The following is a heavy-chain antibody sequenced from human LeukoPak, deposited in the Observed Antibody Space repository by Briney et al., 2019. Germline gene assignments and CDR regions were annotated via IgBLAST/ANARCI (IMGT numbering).Heavy chain of an antibody. J-gene: IGHJ6*02. CDR2: IYYSGST. CDR1: GGSISSYY. D-gene: IGHD2-15*01. V-gene: IGHV4-59*08. CDR3: ARQDDSLYGMDV. Sequence: SETLSLTCTVSGGSISSYYWSWIRQPPGKGLEWIGYIYYSGSTNYNPSLKSRVTISVDTSKNQFSLKLSSVTAADTAVYYCARQDDSLYGMDVWGQGTTVTVSS.